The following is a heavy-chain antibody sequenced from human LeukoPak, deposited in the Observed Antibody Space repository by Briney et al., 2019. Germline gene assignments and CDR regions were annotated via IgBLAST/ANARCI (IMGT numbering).Heavy chain of an antibody. D-gene: IGHD1-26*01. J-gene: IGHJ5*01. CDR3: ATEKDLLLDS. CDR1: GYSLSELS. CDR2: FDPGDDET. Sequence: ASVKVSCKVSGYSLSELSTHWVRQAPGQGLEWMGGFDPGDDETIYAQKFQGRVTMTEDASTDTAYLELSSLRSEDTAVYFCATEKDLLLDSWGQGTPVTVSS. V-gene: IGHV1-24*01.